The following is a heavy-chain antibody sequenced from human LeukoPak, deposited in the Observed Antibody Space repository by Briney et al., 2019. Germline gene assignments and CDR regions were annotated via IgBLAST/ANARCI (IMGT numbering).Heavy chain of an antibody. D-gene: IGHD6-6*01. CDR2: IKQDGSEK. CDR1: GFTFSSYW. J-gene: IGHJ4*02. CDR3: ARALGLVAAHYFDC. Sequence: PGGSLRLSCAASGFTFSSYWMSWVRQAPGKGLEWVANIKQDGSEKYYVDSVKGRFTISRDNAKNSLYLQMSSLRGEDTAVYYCARALGLVAAHYFDCWGQGTLVTVSS. V-gene: IGHV3-7*01.